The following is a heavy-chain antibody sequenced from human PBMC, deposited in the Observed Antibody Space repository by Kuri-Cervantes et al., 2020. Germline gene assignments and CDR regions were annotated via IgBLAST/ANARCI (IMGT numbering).Heavy chain of an antibody. Sequence: ASVKVSCKASGYTFTSYGISWVRQAPGQGLEWMGWISAYNGNTNYAQKLQGRVTMTTDTSTSTAYMELRSLRSDDTAVYYRARGPYITMVQGVIIGWFDPWGQGTLVTVSS. CDR2: ISAYNGNT. J-gene: IGHJ5*02. D-gene: IGHD3-10*01. CDR1: GYTFTSYG. V-gene: IGHV1-18*01. CDR3: ARGPYITMVQGVIIGWFDP.